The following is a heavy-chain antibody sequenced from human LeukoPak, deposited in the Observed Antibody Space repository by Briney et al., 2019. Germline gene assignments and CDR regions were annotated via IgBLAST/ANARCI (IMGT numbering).Heavy chain of an antibody. CDR2: INWNGGST. CDR1: GFIFDDYA. Sequence: GGSLRLSCAASGFIFDDYAMNWVRQTPGKGLEWVSGINWNGGSTGYADSVKGRFTVSRDNAKNSLYLQMNSLRTEDTAFYYCARAYSSSWDDHPDYWGQGTLVTVSS. CDR3: ARAYSSSWDDHPDY. V-gene: IGHV3-20*04. J-gene: IGHJ4*02. D-gene: IGHD6-13*01.